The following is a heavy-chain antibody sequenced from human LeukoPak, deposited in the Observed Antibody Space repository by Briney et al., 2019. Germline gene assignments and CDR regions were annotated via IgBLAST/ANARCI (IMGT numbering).Heavy chain of an antibody. V-gene: IGHV4-34*01. J-gene: IGHJ5*02. D-gene: IGHD6-13*01. CDR3: ARGPRQPVDRWFDP. Sequence: PSETLSLTCAVYGGSFTGYYWTWIRQPPGKGLEWIGEINHSGSTNYNPSLKSRVTISVDTSKNQFSLKLRSVTAADTAVYYCARGPRQPVDRWFDPWGQGTPVTVSS. CDR2: INHSGST. CDR1: GGSFTGYY.